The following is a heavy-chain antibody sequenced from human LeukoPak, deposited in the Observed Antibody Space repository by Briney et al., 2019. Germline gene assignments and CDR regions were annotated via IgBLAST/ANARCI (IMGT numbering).Heavy chain of an antibody. D-gene: IGHD3-10*01. Sequence: SETLSLTCTVSGGSISSYYWSRIRQPPGKGLEWIGYIYYSGSTNYNPSLKSRVTISVDTSKNQFSLKLSSVTAADTAVYYCASHPLWFGELLIFDYWGQGTLVTVSS. CDR1: GGSISSYY. CDR2: IYYSGST. CDR3: ASHPLWFGELLIFDY. V-gene: IGHV4-59*08. J-gene: IGHJ4*02.